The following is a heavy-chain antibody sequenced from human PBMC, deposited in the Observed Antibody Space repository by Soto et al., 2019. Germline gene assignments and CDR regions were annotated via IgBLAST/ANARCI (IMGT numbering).Heavy chain of an antibody. CDR1: GFTFSNAW. V-gene: IGHV3-15*01. Sequence: GGSLRLCCAASGFTFSNAWMSWVRQAPGKGLEWVGRIKSKTDGGTTDYAAPVKGRFTISRDDSKNTLYLQMNSLKTEDTAVYYCTTAERVPAAISSNWFDPWGQGTLVTVSS. J-gene: IGHJ5*02. D-gene: IGHD2-2*02. CDR2: IKSKTDGGTT. CDR3: TTAERVPAAISSNWFDP.